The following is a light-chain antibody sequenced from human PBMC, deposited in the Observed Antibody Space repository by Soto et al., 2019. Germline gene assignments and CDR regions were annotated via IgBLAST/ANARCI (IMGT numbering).Light chain of an antibody. CDR1: QSISSY. J-gene: IGKJ1*01. Sequence: DIQMTQSPSSLSASVGDRVTITCRARQSISSYLNWYQQKPGKAPKILIYAASSLQSGVPTRFSGHGSGTDVTLTISSLQPEDFAIYYGQQSYSTPWRFGQGTKVEIK. CDR2: AAS. CDR3: QQSYSTPWR. V-gene: IGKV1-39*01.